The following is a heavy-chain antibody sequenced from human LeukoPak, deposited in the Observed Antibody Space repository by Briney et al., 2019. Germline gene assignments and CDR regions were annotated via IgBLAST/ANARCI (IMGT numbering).Heavy chain of an antibody. CDR3: AKNKELMVFVY. D-gene: IGHD2-8*01. J-gene: IGHJ4*02. CDR2: ISGSGGST. Sequence: PGGSLRLSCAASEFTFSSYAMSWVRQAPGKGLEWVSAISGSGGSTYYADSVKGRFTVSRDNSKNTLYLQMNSLRAEDTAVYYCAKNKELMVFVYWGQGTLVTVSS. CDR1: EFTFSSYA. V-gene: IGHV3-23*01.